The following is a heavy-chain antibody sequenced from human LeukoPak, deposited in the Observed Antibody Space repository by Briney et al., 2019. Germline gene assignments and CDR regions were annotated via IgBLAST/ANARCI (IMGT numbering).Heavy chain of an antibody. V-gene: IGHV3-23*01. CDR3: AKVTVVVVAATGGAFDI. J-gene: IGHJ3*02. CDR2: ISGSGGST. D-gene: IGHD2-15*01. Sequence: GGSLRLSCAASGFTFSSYAMSWVRQAPGKGLEWVSAISGSGGSTYYADSVKGRFTISRDNSKNTLYLQMNSLRAEDTAVYYCAKVTVVVVAATGGAFDIWGQGTMVTVSS. CDR1: GFTFSSYA.